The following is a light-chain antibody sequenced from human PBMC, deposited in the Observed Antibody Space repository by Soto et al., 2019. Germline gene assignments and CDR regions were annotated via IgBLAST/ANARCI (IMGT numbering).Light chain of an antibody. Sequence: SALTQPASVSGSPGQSIAISCTGTSSDVGGYNYVSWYQQLPGKAPKLLISEVSNRPSGVSHRFSGSKSGNTASLTISGLQAEDEADYYCSSYRTCGPFVFGTGTKLTVL. CDR3: SSYRTCGPFV. CDR2: EVS. CDR1: SSDVGGYNY. J-gene: IGLJ1*01. V-gene: IGLV2-14*01.